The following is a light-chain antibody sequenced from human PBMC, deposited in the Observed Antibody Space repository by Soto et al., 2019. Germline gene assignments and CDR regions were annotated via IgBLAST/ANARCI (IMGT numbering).Light chain of an antibody. CDR3: QHYGTSPPALT. Sequence: DILLTQSPGTLSLPPGERAILSCSASQSVSSSHLAWYQQKPGQAPRLLIYGASSRATGIPDRFSGSGSGTDFSLTISRLEPEDFAVYYCQHYGTSPPALTFGGGTKVEIK. CDR2: GAS. V-gene: IGKV3-20*01. CDR1: QSVSSSH. J-gene: IGKJ4*01.